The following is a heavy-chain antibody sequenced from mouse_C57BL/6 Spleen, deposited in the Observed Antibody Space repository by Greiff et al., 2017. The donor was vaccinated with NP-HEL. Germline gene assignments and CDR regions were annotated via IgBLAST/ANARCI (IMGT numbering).Heavy chain of an antibody. CDR1: GYSITSGYY. J-gene: IGHJ4*01. D-gene: IGHD1-1*01. V-gene: IGHV3-6*01. Sequence: EVKVEESGPGLVKPSQSLSLTCSVTGYSITSGYYWNWIRQFPGNKLEWMGYISYDGSNNYNPSLKNRISITRDTSKNQFFLKLNSVTTEDTATYYCARWYYGSGAMDYWGQGTSVTVSS. CDR2: ISYDGSN. CDR3: ARWYYGSGAMDY.